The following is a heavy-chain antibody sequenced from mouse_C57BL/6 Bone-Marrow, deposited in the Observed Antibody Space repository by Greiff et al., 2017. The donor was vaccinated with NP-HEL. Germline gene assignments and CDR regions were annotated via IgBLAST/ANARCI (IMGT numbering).Heavy chain of an antibody. J-gene: IGHJ4*01. CDR2: ISYDGSN. V-gene: IGHV3-6*01. Sequence: EVKLMESGPGLVKPSQSLSLTCSVTGYSITSGYYWNWIRQFPGNKLEWMGYISYDGSNNYNTSLKNRISITRDTSKNQFFLKLNSLTTEDTATYYCARGDGYSGNYAMDYWGQGTSVTVSS. CDR3: ARGDGYSGNYAMDY. D-gene: IGHD2-3*01. CDR1: GYSITSGYY.